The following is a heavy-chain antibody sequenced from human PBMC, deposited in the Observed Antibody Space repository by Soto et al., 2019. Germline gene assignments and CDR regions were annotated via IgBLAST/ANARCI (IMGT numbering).Heavy chain of an antibody. CDR1: GGTFSSYA. D-gene: IGHD3-9*01. Sequence: GASVKVSCKASGGTFSSYAISWVRQAPGQGLEWMGGIIPIFGTANYAQKFQGRVTITADESTSTAYMELSSLRSEDTAVYYCASLSYDILTGYYTYYYYGMDVWGQGTTVTVSS. CDR2: IIPIFGTA. V-gene: IGHV1-69*13. CDR3: ASLSYDILTGYYTYYYYGMDV. J-gene: IGHJ6*02.